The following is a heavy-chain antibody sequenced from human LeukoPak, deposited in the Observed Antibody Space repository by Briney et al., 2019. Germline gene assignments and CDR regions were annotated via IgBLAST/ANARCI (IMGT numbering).Heavy chain of an antibody. V-gene: IGHV4-34*01. D-gene: IGHD3-9*01. CDR2: INHSGGT. Sequence: SETLSLTCAVYGGSFSGYYWSWIRQPPGKGLEWIGEINHSGGTNYNPSLKSRVTISVDTSKNQFSLKLSSVTAADTAVYYCARGALRYFDWLPSPNWFDPWGQGTLVTVSS. CDR1: GGSFSGYY. J-gene: IGHJ5*02. CDR3: ARGALRYFDWLPSPNWFDP.